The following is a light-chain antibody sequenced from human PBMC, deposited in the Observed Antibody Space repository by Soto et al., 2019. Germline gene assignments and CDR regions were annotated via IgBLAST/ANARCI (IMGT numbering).Light chain of an antibody. V-gene: IGKV3D-20*02. J-gene: IGKJ1*01. CDR3: QQRSNWPRT. CDR2: GAS. Sequence: VLTQSPGTLSLYTGERATLSCRSSQSVAANYLAWYQQKRGQAPRLLIYGASSRATGIPDRFSGSGSGTDFTLTISSLEPEDFAVYYCQQRSNWPRTFGQGTK. CDR1: QSVAANY.